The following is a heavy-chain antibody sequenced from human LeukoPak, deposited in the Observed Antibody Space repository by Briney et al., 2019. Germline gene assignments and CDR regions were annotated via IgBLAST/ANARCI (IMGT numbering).Heavy chain of an antibody. CDR1: GFTFSSYA. J-gene: IGHJ4*02. V-gene: IGHV3-23*01. CDR2: ITTNGVNT. Sequence: QSGGSLRLSCAASGFTFSSYAMSWVRQAPGKGLEWVSAITTNGVNTYYTDSVKGRFTISRDNSMNTLYLQMNSLRAEDTAVYYCAKESLGHFDYWGQGTLVTVSS. D-gene: IGHD7-27*01. CDR3: AKESLGHFDY.